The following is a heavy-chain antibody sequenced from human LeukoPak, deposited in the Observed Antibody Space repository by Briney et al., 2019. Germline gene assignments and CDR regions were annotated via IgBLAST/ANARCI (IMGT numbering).Heavy chain of an antibody. D-gene: IGHD6-19*01. J-gene: IGHJ4*02. Sequence: GGSLRLSCAASGFTFSDYYMSWIRQAPGKGLEWVSYIGSSGSTIYYADSVKGRFTISRDNAKNSLYLQMNSLRAEDTAVYYCARDRDWYSFDSWGQGTLVTVSS. CDR2: IGSSGSTI. V-gene: IGHV3-11*01. CDR1: GFTFSDYY. CDR3: ARDRDWYSFDS.